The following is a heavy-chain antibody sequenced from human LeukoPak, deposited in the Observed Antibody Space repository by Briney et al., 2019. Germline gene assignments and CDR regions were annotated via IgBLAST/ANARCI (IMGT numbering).Heavy chain of an antibody. CDR3: ARVSTGLFDY. D-gene: IGHD5/OR15-5a*01. V-gene: IGHV4-30-2*01. J-gene: IGHJ4*02. Sequence: PSRTLSLTCAVSGGSISSGGYSWSWIRQPPGKGLEWIGYIYHSGSTYYNPSLKSRVTISVDRSKNQFSLKLSSVTAADTAVYYCARVSTGLFDYWGQGTLVTVSS. CDR2: IYHSGST. CDR1: GGSISSGGYS.